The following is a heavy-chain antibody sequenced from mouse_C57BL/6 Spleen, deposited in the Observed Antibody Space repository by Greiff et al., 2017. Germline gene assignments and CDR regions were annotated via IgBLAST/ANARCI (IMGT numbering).Heavy chain of an antibody. Sequence: EVKVVESGGGLVQSGRSLRLSCATSGFTFSDFYMEWVRQAPGKGLEWIAASRNKANDYTTEYSAAVKGRFIVSRDTSQSILYLQMNALRAEDTANYYCARDRFAYWGQGTLVTVSA. CDR1: GFTFSDFY. CDR3: ARDRFAY. V-gene: IGHV7-1*01. J-gene: IGHJ3*01. CDR2: SRNKANDYTT.